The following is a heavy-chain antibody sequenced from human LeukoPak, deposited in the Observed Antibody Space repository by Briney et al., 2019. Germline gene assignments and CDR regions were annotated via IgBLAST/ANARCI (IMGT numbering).Heavy chain of an antibody. CDR3: ARDPYGTTFDY. D-gene: IGHD1-7*01. CDR1: GFTFSNYY. Sequence: GGSLKLSCAASGFTFSNYYRSWIRQAPGKGLDWVSYISSSGSTIYYADSVKGRFTISRDNAKNSLYLQMNSLRAEDTAVYYCARDPYGTTFDYWGQGTLVTVSS. CDR2: ISSSGSTI. V-gene: IGHV3-11*01. J-gene: IGHJ4*02.